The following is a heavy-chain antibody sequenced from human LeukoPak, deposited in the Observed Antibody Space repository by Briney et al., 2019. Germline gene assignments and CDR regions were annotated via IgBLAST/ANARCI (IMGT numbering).Heavy chain of an antibody. CDR2: IGAGGSSGVL. CDR1: GFGFGGVE. CDR3: AREVWVANVFFGAMDV. J-gene: IGHJ6*02. Sequence: GGSLRLSCAASGFGFGGVEMNWVRQAPGKALEWIAYIGAGGSSGVLYYADSVKGRFTISSDNAKDSLLLHMDSLKVKDTAVYYCAREVWVANVFFGAMDVWGQGTTVSVS. V-gene: IGHV3-48*03. D-gene: IGHD3-3*01.